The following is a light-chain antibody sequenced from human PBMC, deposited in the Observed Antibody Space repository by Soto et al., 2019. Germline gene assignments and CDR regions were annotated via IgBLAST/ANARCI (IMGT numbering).Light chain of an antibody. V-gene: IGKV3-15*01. J-gene: IGKJ5*01. Sequence: EIVLTQSPGTLSLSPGERATLSCRASQSVNNYLAWYQQKPGQAPRLLIYDVSIRATGVPARFSGTGSETDFTLTISGLQSEDSAVYFCQQYNNWPFSFGQGTRLEI. CDR1: QSVNNY. CDR2: DVS. CDR3: QQYNNWPFS.